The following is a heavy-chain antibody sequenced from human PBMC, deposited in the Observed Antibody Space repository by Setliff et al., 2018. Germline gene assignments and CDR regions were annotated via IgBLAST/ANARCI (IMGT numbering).Heavy chain of an antibody. J-gene: IGHJ4*02. CDR3: ARESATIGEFPLYYFDK. V-gene: IGHV4-59*11. CDR1: GGSISSHY. CDR2: IYHSGDA. Sequence: SETLSLTCTVSGGSISSHYWSWIRQPPGKGLEWIGYIYHSGDARYNLSLKSRVTISLDSSKNQFSLRLSSVTAADAAVYFCARESATIGEFPLYYFDKWGQGIPVTVSS. D-gene: IGHD3-10*01.